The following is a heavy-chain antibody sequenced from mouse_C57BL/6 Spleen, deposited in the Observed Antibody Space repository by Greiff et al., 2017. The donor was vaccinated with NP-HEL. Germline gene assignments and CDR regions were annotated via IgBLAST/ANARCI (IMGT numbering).Heavy chain of an antibody. CDR3: ATSYDYSAWFAY. V-gene: IGHV1-82*01. CDR1: GYAFSSSW. CDR2: IYPGDGDT. Sequence: QVQLQQSGPELVKPGASVKISCKASGYAFSSSWMNWVKQRPGKGLEWIGRIYPGDGDTNYNGKFKGKATLTADKSSSTAYMQLSSLTSEDSAVYFCATSYDYSAWFAYWGQGTLVTVS. J-gene: IGHJ3*01. D-gene: IGHD2-4*01.